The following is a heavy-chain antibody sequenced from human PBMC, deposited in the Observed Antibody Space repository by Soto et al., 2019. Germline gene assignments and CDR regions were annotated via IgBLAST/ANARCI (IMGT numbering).Heavy chain of an antibody. CDR1: GYTFSDYF. V-gene: IGHV1-2*02. J-gene: IGHJ6*02. CDR3: ARIKWGLDYSSGMDV. D-gene: IGHD2-15*01. CDR2: INPKTAAT. Sequence: QVQLVQSGAEVKKSGASVKVSCKAAGYTFSDYFIQWLRQAPGQGLEWVAWINPKTAATNYAKKFQDRVTLTSDTSFSTAYLELTRLRPDDTAVYYCARIKWGLDYSSGMDVWGQGTAVTVSS.